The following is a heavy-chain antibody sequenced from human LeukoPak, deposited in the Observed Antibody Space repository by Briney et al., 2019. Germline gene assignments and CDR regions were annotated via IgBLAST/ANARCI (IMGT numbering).Heavy chain of an antibody. CDR3: AKAFRGDYYYMDV. D-gene: IGHD3-3*02. V-gene: IGHV3-9*03. CDR2: ISWNSSSI. CDR1: GFTFDDYA. J-gene: IGHJ6*03. Sequence: GRSLRLSCAASGFTFDDYAMHWVRQAPGKGLEWVSGISWNSSSIGYADSVKGRFTISRDNAKNSLYLQMNSLRAEDMALYYCAKAFRGDYYYMDVWGKGTTVTVSS.